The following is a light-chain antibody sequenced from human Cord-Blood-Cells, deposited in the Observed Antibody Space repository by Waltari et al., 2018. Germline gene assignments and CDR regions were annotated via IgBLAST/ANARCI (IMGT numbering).Light chain of an antibody. CDR3: QQYYSTPPT. CDR1: QSVLYSSNNKNY. V-gene: IGKV4-1*01. J-gene: IGKJ1*01. Sequence: DIVMTQSLDSLAVPLGERATINCKSSQSVLYSSNNKNYLAWYQQKPGQPPKLLIYWASTRESGVPDRFSGSGSGTDFTLTISSLQAEDVAVYYCQQYYSTPPTFGQGTKVEIK. CDR2: WAS.